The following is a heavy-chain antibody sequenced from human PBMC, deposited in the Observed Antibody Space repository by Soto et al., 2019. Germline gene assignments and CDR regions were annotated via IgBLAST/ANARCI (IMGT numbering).Heavy chain of an antibody. D-gene: IGHD3-16*01. CDR2: MSYDGSNK. V-gene: IGHV3-30-3*01. J-gene: IGHJ4*02. CDR1: GFTFSSYA. CDR3: ARDGGAY. Sequence: QVQLVESGGGVVQPGRSLRLSCAASGFTFSSYAMHWVRRAPGKGLEWMAVMSYDGSNKYYADSVKGRFTISRDNSKNMLYLQMSCRRPEDKARYCCARDGGAYWGQGTLVIVSS.